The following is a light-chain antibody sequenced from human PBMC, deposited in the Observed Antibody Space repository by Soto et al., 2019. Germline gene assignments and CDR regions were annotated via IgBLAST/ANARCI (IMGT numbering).Light chain of an antibody. V-gene: IGLV2-23*01. Sequence: QCVLTQPASVSGSPGQSITISCTGTSSDVGNYNLVSWYQQHPGKAPRVIIYEGSKRPSGVSNRFSGSKSGNTASLTISGLQAEDEADYYCSSYAGNDILVFGGGTKVTVL. CDR3: SSYAGNDILV. CDR2: EGS. J-gene: IGLJ2*01. CDR1: SSDVGNYNL.